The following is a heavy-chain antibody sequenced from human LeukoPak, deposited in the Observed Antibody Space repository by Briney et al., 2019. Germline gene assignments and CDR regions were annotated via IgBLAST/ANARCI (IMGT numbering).Heavy chain of an antibody. J-gene: IGHJ3*02. CDR1: GFTFSSYW. D-gene: IGHD3-9*01. Sequence: GGSLRLSCAASGFTFSSYWMSWVRQAPGKGLEWVANIKQDGSEKYYVDSVKGRFTISRDNAKNSLYLQMNSLRAEDMAVYYCAREDYDILTGYAFDIWGQGTMVTVSS. CDR2: IKQDGSEK. CDR3: AREDYDILTGYAFDI. V-gene: IGHV3-7*01.